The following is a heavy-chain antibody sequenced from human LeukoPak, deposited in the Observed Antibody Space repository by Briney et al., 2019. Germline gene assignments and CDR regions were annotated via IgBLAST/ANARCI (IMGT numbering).Heavy chain of an antibody. CDR2: IYSGGST. Sequence: PGGSLRLSCAASGFTVSSNYMSWVRQAPGKGLEWVSVIYSGGSTYYADSVKGRFTIFRDNSKNTLYLQMNSLRAEDTAVYYCARDALYSGGFDYWGQGTLVTVSS. V-gene: IGHV3-66*01. D-gene: IGHD3-10*01. J-gene: IGHJ4*02. CDR1: GFTVSSNY. CDR3: ARDALYSGGFDY.